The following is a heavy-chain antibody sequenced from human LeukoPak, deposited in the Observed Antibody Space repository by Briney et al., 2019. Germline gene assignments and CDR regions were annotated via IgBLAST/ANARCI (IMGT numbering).Heavy chain of an antibody. J-gene: IGHJ6*03. CDR3: ARGPHDYYYYYMDV. CDR2: IYTSGST. V-gene: IGHV4-4*07. CDR1: GGSISSYY. Sequence: SETLSLTCTVSGGSISSYYWSWIRQPAGKGLEWIGRIYTSGSTNYNPSLKSRVTMSVDTSKNQFSLKLSSVTAADTAVYYCARGPHDYYYYYMDVWGKGTTVTVSS.